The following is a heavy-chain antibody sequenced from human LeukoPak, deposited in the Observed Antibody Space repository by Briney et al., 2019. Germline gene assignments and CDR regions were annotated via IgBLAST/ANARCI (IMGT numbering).Heavy chain of an antibody. V-gene: IGHV4-4*07. Sequence: SETLSLTCTVSGGSISSYYWSWIRQPAGKGLEWIGRIYTSGSTNYNPSLKSRVTMSVDTSKNQFSLKLSSVTAADTAVYYCARDLYYGEERALFDPWGQGTLVTVSS. CDR2: IYTSGST. CDR3: ARDLYYGEERALFDP. D-gene: IGHD4-17*01. J-gene: IGHJ5*02. CDR1: GGSISSYY.